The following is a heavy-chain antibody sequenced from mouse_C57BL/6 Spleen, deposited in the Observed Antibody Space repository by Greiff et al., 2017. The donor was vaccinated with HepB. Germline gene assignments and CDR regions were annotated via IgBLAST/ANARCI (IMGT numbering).Heavy chain of an antibody. V-gene: IGHV1-15*01. Sequence: VQLQQSGAEPVRPGASVTLSCKASGYTFTDYEMHWVKQTPVHGLEWIGAIDPETGGTAYNQKFKGKAILTADKSSSTAYMELRSLTSEDSAVYYCTGGVGLYFDYWGQGTTLTVSS. J-gene: IGHJ2*01. D-gene: IGHD1-1*01. CDR1: GYTFTDYE. CDR2: IDPETGGT. CDR3: TGGVGLYFDY.